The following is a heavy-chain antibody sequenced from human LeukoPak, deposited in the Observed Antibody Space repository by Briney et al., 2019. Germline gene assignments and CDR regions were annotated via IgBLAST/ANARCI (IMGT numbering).Heavy chain of an antibody. CDR3: AKDKGNYYDSGGYHNNYYYYGMDV. Sequence: GRSLRLSCAASGFTFDDYAMHWVRQAPGKGLEWVSGISWNSGSIGYADSVKGRFTISRDNAKNSLYLQMNSLRAEDTALYYCAKDKGNYYDSGGYHNNYYYYGMDVWGQGTTVTVSS. D-gene: IGHD3-22*01. V-gene: IGHV3-9*01. CDR1: GFTFDDYA. J-gene: IGHJ6*02. CDR2: ISWNSGSI.